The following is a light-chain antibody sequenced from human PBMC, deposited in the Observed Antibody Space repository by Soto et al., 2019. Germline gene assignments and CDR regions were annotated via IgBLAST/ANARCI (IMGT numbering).Light chain of an antibody. CDR1: SSNIGAGYD. Sequence: QLVLTQPPSVSGAPGQRVTISCTGSSSNIGAGYDVHWYQQLPGTAPKLLIYGISNRPSGVPDRFSGSKSGTSASLAITGLQAEDEADYYCQSYDSSLSAAVFGGGTKLTVL. V-gene: IGLV1-40*01. CDR3: QSYDSSLSAAV. J-gene: IGLJ2*01. CDR2: GIS.